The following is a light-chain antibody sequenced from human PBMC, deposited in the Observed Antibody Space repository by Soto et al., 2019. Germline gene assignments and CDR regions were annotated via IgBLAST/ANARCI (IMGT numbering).Light chain of an antibody. Sequence: DIQMTQSPSTLSASVGDRVTITCRASQSITTWLAWYQQKPGQAPKLLIYKAINLQSGVPSRFSGSGSGTEFTLTISSLQPDDFATYYCHLYNDYQYVVGKGTKLYMK. CDR2: KAI. J-gene: IGKJ2*01. V-gene: IGKV1-5*03. CDR3: HLYNDYQYV. CDR1: QSITTW.